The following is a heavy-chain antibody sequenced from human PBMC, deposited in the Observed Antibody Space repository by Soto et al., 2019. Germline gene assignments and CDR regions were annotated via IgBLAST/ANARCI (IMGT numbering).Heavy chain of an antibody. CDR1: GGTFSSYA. V-gene: IGHV1-69*01. Sequence: CKASGGTFSSYAISWVRQAPGQGLEWMGGIIPIFGTANYAQKFQGRVTITADECTSTAYMELSSLRSEDTAVYYCASSGSGGSCLLRLDYWGQGTLVTVSS. CDR2: IIPIFGTA. D-gene: IGHD2-15*01. CDR3: ASSGSGGSCLLRLDY. J-gene: IGHJ4*02.